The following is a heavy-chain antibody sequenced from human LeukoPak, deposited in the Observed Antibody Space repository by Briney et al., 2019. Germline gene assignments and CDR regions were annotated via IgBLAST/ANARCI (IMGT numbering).Heavy chain of an antibody. Sequence: TPSLTCTVSGGSISSGGYYWSWIRQHPGKGLEWIGYIYYSGSTYYNPSLKSRVTISVDTSKNQFSLKLSSVTAADTAVYYCARRHRGYDAFDIWGQGTMVTVSS. D-gene: IGHD3-22*01. V-gene: IGHV4-31*03. CDR2: IYYSGST. CDR1: GGSISSGGYY. J-gene: IGHJ3*02. CDR3: ARRHRGYDAFDI.